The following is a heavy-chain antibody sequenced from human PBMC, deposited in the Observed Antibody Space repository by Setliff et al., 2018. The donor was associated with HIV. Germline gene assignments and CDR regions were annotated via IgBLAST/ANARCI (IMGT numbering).Heavy chain of an antibody. CDR2: IKQDGSET. CDR1: GFTFSKFW. V-gene: IGHV3-7*03. D-gene: IGHD4-17*01. CDR3: AKADRGYGRNWFDP. J-gene: IGHJ5*02. Sequence: GSLRLSCIASGFTFSKFWMRWVRQAPGKGLERVADIKQDGSETYYVDSVKGRFTISRDNSKNTLYLQMNSLRAEDTAVYYCAKADRGYGRNWFDPWGQGTLVTVSS.